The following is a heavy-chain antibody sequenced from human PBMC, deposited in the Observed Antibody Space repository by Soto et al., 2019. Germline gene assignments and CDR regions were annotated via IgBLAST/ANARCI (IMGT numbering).Heavy chain of an antibody. Sequence: QVQLVESGGGVVQPGRSLRLSCAASGFTFSSYGMHWVRQAPGKGLEWVAVISYDGSNKYYADSVKGRFTISRDNSKNTLYLQMNSLRAKDTAVYYCAKDIVVVPAARHYYYYGMDVWGQGTTVTVSS. D-gene: IGHD2-2*01. CDR1: GFTFSSYG. J-gene: IGHJ6*02. CDR3: AKDIVVVPAARHYYYYGMDV. V-gene: IGHV3-30*18. CDR2: ISYDGSNK.